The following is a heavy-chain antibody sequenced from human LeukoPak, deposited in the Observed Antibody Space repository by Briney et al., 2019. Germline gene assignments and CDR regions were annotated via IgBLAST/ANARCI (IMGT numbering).Heavy chain of an antibody. V-gene: IGHV1-2*02. J-gene: IGHJ3*02. D-gene: IGHD3-9*01. CDR1: GYTFTGYY. CDR3: ARDQSDILTGYPDDAFDI. Sequence: GASVKVSCKASGYTFTGYYMHWVRQAPGQGLEWMGWINPNSGGTNYAQKFQGRVTMTRDTSISTAYMELSRLRSDDTAVYYCARDQSDILTGYPDDAFDIWGQGTMVTVSS. CDR2: INPNSGGT.